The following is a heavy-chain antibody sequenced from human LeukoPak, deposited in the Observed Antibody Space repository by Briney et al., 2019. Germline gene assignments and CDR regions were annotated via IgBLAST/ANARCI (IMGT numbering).Heavy chain of an antibody. J-gene: IGHJ6*02. V-gene: IGHV1-8*01. Sequence: ASVKVSCKASGYTFTSYDINWVRQATGQGLEWMGWMNPNSGNTGYAQKFQGRVTMTRNTSISTAYMELSSLRSEDTAVYYCARDNPINHGMDVWGQGTTVTVSS. CDR1: GYTFTSYD. CDR2: MNPNSGNT. CDR3: ARDNPINHGMDV.